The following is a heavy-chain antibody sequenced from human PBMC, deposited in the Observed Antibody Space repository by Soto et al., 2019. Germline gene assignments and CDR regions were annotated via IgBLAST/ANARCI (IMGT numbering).Heavy chain of an antibody. CDR1: GFTFSSYE. V-gene: IGHV3-48*03. CDR2: ISSSGSTI. Sequence: GGSLRLSCAASGFTFSSYEMNWVRQAPGKGLEWVSYISSSGSTIYYADSVKGRFTISIDNAKNSLYLQMNSLRAEDTAVYYCARDRWTYYDFWSGYDAFDIWGQGTMVTVSS. D-gene: IGHD3-3*01. CDR3: ARDRWTYYDFWSGYDAFDI. J-gene: IGHJ3*02.